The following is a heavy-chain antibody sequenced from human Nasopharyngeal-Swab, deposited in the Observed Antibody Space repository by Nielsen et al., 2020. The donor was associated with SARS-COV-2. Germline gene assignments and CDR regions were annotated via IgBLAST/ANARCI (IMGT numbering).Heavy chain of an antibody. CDR3: ARDRGIVVVVAATPFYYYGMDV. D-gene: IGHD2-15*01. CDR2: IIPIFGTA. J-gene: IGHJ6*02. V-gene: IGHV1-69*13. CDR1: GGTFSSYA. Sequence: SVKVSCKASGGTFSSYAISWVRQAPGQGLEWMGGIIPIFGTANYAQKFQGRVTITADESTSTAYMELSSLRSEDTAVYYCARDRGIVVVVAATPFYYYGMDVWGQGTTVTVSS.